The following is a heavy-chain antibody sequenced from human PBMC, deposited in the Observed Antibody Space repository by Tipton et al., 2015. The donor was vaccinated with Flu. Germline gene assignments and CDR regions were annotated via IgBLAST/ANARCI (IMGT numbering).Heavy chain of an antibody. J-gene: IGHJ4*02. CDR1: GFTFSSYS. CDR2: ISSSSSYI. V-gene: IGHV3-21*01. D-gene: IGHD6-13*01. Sequence: GSLRLSCAASGFTFSSYSMNWVRQAPGKGLEWVSSISSSSSYIYYADSVMGRFTISRDNAKNSLYLQMNSLRAEDTAVYYCAGDLGSSWAIDYWGQGTLVTVSS. CDR3: AGDLGSSWAIDY.